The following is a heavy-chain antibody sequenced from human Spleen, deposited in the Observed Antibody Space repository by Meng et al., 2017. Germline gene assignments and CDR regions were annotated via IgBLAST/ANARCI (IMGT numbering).Heavy chain of an antibody. V-gene: IGHV3-23*01. D-gene: IGHD5-12*01. CDR2: ISGSGSST. CDR1: GFTFSSYW. Sequence: GGSLRLSCAASGFTFSSYWMHWVRQAPGKGLEWVSTISGSGSSTYYADSVKGRFTISRDNSKNTLYLQLNSLRAEDTAVYYCAKSGYEGYWGQGTLVTVSS. CDR3: AKSGYEGY. J-gene: IGHJ4*02.